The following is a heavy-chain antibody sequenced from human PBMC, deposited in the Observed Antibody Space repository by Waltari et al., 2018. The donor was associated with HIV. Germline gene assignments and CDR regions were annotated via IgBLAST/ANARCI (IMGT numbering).Heavy chain of an antibody. CDR2: IWYDGSNK. CDR1: GFTFSSSG. Sequence: QVQLVESGGGVVQPGRSLSLSCAAPGFTFSSSGMHWVSQAPGKGLGWVAVIWYDGSNKYYAESVKGRFTISRDNSKNTLYLQMNSLRAEDTAVYYCARDRNDGQGMDVWGQGTTVTVSS. V-gene: IGHV3-33*01. J-gene: IGHJ6*02. D-gene: IGHD1-1*01. CDR3: ARDRNDGQGMDV.